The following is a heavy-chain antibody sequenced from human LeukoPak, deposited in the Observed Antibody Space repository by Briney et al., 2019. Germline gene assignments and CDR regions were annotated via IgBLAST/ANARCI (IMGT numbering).Heavy chain of an antibody. V-gene: IGHV3-30*18. CDR2: ISYDGSKK. CDR1: GFTFTSNG. D-gene: IGHD3-10*01. CDR3: AKEVGVSPPPDY. J-gene: IGHJ4*02. Sequence: PGRSLRLSCGASGFTFTSNGIRSCRQAPGKGLEWVAVISYDGSKKFYADSVKGRFTISRDNSKNTLYLQMNSLRAEDTAVYYCAKEVGVSPPPDYSGQGTLVTVSS.